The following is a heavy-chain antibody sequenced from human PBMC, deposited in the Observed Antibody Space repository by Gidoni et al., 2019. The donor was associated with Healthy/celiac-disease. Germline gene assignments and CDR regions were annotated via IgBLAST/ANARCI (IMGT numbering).Heavy chain of an antibody. Sequence: QVQLVESGGGVVLPGRSLRLSCAASGFTFSSYGMHWFRQAPGKGLEWVAVIWYDGSNKYYADSVKGRFTISRDNSKNTLYLQMNSLRAEDTAVYYCARAYIVATPDDDYFDYWGQGTLVTVSS. CDR3: ARAYIVATPDDDYFDY. V-gene: IGHV3-33*01. D-gene: IGHD5-12*01. CDR1: GFTFSSYG. J-gene: IGHJ4*02. CDR2: IWYDGSNK.